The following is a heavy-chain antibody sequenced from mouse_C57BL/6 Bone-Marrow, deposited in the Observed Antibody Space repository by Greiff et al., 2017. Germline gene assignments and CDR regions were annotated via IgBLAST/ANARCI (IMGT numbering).Heavy chain of an antibody. J-gene: IGHJ3*01. V-gene: IGHV1-7*01. CDR2: INPSSGYT. D-gene: IGHD1-2*01. CDR3: ARSGWLLRPAWFAY. CDR1: GYTFTSYW. Sequence: VKLVESGAELAKPGASVKLSCKASGYTFTSYWLHWVNQRPGQGLEWIGYINPSSGYTKYNQKFKDKATLTADKSSSTAYMQLSILTYEDSAVYYCARSGWLLRPAWFAYWGQGTLVTVSA.